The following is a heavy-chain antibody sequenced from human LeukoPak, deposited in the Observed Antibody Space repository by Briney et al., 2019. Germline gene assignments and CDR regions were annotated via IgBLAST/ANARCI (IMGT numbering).Heavy chain of an antibody. CDR3: ARDLDYKVGATHFDY. V-gene: IGHV1-69*04. J-gene: IGHJ4*02. D-gene: IGHD1-26*01. CDR1: GGTFSSYA. Sequence: SVKVSCKASGGTFSSYAISWVRQAPGQGLEWMGRIIPILGIANYAQKFQGRVTITADKSTSTAYMELSSLRSEDTAVYYCARDLDYKVGATHFDYWGQGTLVTVSS. CDR2: IIPILGIA.